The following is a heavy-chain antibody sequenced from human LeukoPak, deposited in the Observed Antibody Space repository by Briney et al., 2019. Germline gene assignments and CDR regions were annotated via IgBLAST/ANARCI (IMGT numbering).Heavy chain of an antibody. CDR2: IKQDGSEQ. J-gene: IGHJ4*02. D-gene: IGHD1-26*01. Sequence: PGGSLRLSCAASGFTFSGYWMSWVRQAPGRGVEWVVNIKQDGSEQYYVDSVKGRFTISRDNAKNSLYLQMNSLRAEDTAVYYCARVDSGSYYVVDYWGQGTLVTVSS. CDR1: GFTFSGYW. V-gene: IGHV3-7*01. CDR3: ARVDSGSYYVVDY.